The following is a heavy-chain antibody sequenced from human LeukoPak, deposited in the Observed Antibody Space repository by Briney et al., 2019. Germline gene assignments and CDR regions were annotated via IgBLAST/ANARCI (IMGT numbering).Heavy chain of an antibody. CDR2: ISSNGGST. J-gene: IGHJ4*02. V-gene: IGHV3-64*01. D-gene: IGHD3-10*01. Sequence: PGGSLRLSCAASGFNFSSYAMHWVRQAPGKGLEYVSAISSNGGSTYYANSVKGRFTISRDNSKNTLYLQMGSLRAEDMAVYYCARGSLWLDYWGQGTLVTVSS. CDR1: GFNFSSYA. CDR3: ARGSLWLDY.